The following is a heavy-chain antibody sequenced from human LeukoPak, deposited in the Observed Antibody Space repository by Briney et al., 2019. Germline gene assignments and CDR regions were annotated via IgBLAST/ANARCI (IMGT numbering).Heavy chain of an antibody. CDR3: AKGRVAARPTFDY. V-gene: IGHV3-30*02. D-gene: IGHD6-6*01. J-gene: IGHJ4*02. CDR2: IRYDGSNK. CDR1: GFTFSSYG. Sequence: GGSLRLSCAASGFTFSSYGMHWVRQAPGKGLEWVAFIRYDGSNKYYADSVKGRFTISRDNSKNTLYLQMNSLRAEDTAVYYCAKGRVAARPTFDYWGQGTLVTVSS.